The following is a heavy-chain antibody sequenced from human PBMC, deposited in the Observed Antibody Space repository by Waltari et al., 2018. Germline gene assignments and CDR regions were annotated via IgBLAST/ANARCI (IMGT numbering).Heavy chain of an antibody. CDR1: GYTFTSYD. CDR3: VRGVGSGYWVPDY. J-gene: IGHJ4*02. D-gene: IGHD3-22*01. V-gene: IGHV1-69*01. CDR2: IIPIFGTA. Sequence: QVQLVQSGAEVKKPGASVKVSCKASGYTFTSYDINWVRQATGQGLEWMGGIIPIFGTANYAQKFQGRVTITADESTSTAYMELSSLRSEDTAVYYCVRGVGSGYWVPDYWGQGTLVTVSS.